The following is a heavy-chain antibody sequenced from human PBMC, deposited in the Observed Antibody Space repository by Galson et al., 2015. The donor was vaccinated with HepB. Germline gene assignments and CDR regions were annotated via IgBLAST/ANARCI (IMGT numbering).Heavy chain of an antibody. CDR3: ARQFRRQRVPNDGFDL. Sequence: SETLSLTCTVTGGSITSSVYYWGWIRQSPGKGLEWLGSLYYSGTTFYNPSLRSRVTISVDTSKKQLSLKLSPVTAADTAIYYCARQFRRQRVPNDGFDLWGQGTLVTVSS. V-gene: IGHV4-39*01. D-gene: IGHD3-10*01. CDR2: LYYSGTT. CDR1: GGSITSSVYY. J-gene: IGHJ3*01.